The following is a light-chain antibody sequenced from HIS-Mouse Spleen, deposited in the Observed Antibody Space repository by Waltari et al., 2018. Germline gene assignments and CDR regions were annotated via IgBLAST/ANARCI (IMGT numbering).Light chain of an antibody. J-gene: IGKJ2*01. CDR2: DAS. CDR3: QQRSNWPPYT. V-gene: IGKV3-11*01. Sequence: EIVLTQYPATLSLSPGARATLSCRASQSVSSYLAWYQQKPGQAPRLLIYDASNRATGIPARFSGSGSGTDFTLTISSLEPEDFAVYYCQQRSNWPPYTFGQGTKLEIK. CDR1: QSVSSY.